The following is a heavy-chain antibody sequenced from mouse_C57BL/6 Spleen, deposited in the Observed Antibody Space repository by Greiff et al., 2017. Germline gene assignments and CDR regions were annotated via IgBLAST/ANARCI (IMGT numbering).Heavy chain of an antibody. CDR2: INPNNGGT. CDR3: ARGESLITTVLDY. D-gene: IGHD1-1*01. Sequence: EVKLQQSGPELVKPGASVKISCKASGYTFTDYYMNWVKQSHGKSLEWIGDINPNNGGTSYNQKFKGKATLTVDKSSSTAYMELRSLTSEDSAVYYCARGESLITTVLDYWGQGTTLTVSS. J-gene: IGHJ2*01. CDR1: GYTFTDYY. V-gene: IGHV1-26*01.